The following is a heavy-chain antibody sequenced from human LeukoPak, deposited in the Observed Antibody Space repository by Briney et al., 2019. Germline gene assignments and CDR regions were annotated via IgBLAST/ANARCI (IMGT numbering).Heavy chain of an antibody. V-gene: IGHV3-15*01. CDR1: GFTFSKAW. D-gene: IGHD2-21*01. CDR3: AKDYRIGYSDHFDY. Sequence: GGSLRLSCVASGFTFSKAWMSWVRQAPGKGLEYIGRIKSKTEGGTTDYAAPVKGRFTISRDDSKNTLYLQMDSLRGEDTAIYYCAKDYRIGYSDHFDYWGQGALVTVSS. J-gene: IGHJ4*02. CDR2: IKSKTEGGTT.